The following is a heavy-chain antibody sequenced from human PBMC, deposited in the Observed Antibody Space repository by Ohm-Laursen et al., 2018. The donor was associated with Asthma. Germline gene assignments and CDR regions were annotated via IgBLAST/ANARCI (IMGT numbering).Heavy chain of an antibody. CDR1: GGSISSGDYY. D-gene: IGHD2-15*01. V-gene: IGHV4-30-4*01. Sequence: TLSLTCTVSGGSISSGDYYWSWIRQPPGKGLEWIGYIYYSGSTYYNPSLKSRVTISVDTSKNQFSLKLSSVTAADTAVYYCARACSGGSCYSDTFDYWGQGTLVTVSS. J-gene: IGHJ4*02. CDR2: IYYSGST. CDR3: ARACSGGSCYSDTFDY.